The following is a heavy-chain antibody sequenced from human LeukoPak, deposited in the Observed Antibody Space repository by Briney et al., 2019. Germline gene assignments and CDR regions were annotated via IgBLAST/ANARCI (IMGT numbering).Heavy chain of an antibody. Sequence: GGSLRLSCAASGFTFSSYSMNWVRQAPGKGLEWVAVISYDGSNKYYADSVKGRFTISRDNSKNTLYLQMNSLRAEDTAVYYCARTPQRITMVRGLSNYFDYWGQGTLVTVSS. V-gene: IGHV3-30*03. CDR1: GFTFSSYS. J-gene: IGHJ4*02. D-gene: IGHD3-10*01. CDR2: ISYDGSNK. CDR3: ARTPQRITMVRGLSNYFDY.